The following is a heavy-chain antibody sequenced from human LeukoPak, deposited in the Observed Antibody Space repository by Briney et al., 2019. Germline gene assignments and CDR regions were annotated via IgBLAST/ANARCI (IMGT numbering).Heavy chain of an antibody. CDR2: INSDGSNT. V-gene: IGHV3-74*01. CDR1: GGSINSNYW. J-gene: IGHJ4*02. D-gene: IGHD4-17*01. CDR3: ARDYGDYYFDY. Sequence: ETLSLTCAVSGGSINSNYWWTWVRQSPGKGLVWVSRINSDGSNTNYADSVKGRFTISRDSAKNTLYLQMNSPRAEDTAVYYCARDYGDYYFDYWGQGTLVTVSS.